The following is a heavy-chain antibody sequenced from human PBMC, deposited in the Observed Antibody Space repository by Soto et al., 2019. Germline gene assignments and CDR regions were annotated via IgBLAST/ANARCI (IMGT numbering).Heavy chain of an antibody. CDR2: IYYSGST. CDR3: VKGEYYYDSGAYYPFDY. J-gene: IGHJ4*02. V-gene: IGHV4-59*01. CDR1: GGSISSYY. D-gene: IGHD3-22*01. Sequence: SETLSLTCTVSGGSISSYYWSWIRQPPGKGLEWIGYIYYSGSTNYNPSLKSRVTISVDNSKNTLYLQMSSLRAEDTAVYYCVKGEYYYDSGAYYPFDYWGQGTLVTVSS.